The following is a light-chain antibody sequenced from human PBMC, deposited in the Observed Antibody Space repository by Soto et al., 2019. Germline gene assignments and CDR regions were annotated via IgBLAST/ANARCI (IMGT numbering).Light chain of an antibody. CDR2: AAS. Sequence: DIQMTQSPSSQSASVGDRVTITCRASQSITSYLNWYQQKPGKAPKLLIYAASSLQSAVPSRFSGSGSETDFTLTITSLQPDDFATYCCQQSCSTHRTCGQGTRVDI. CDR3: QQSCSTHRT. J-gene: IGKJ1*01. CDR1: QSITSY. V-gene: IGKV1-39*01.